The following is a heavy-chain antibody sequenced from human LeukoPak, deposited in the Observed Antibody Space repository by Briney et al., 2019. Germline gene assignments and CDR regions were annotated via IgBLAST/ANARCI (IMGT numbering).Heavy chain of an antibody. J-gene: IGHJ4*02. CDR1: GYTFTSYG. CDR2: ISAYNGNT. D-gene: IGHD6-13*01. V-gene: IGHV1-18*01. Sequence: ASVKVSCKASGYTFTSYGINWVRQAPGQGLEWMGWISAYNGNTNYAQKVQGRVTMTTDTSTSTAYMELRSLRSDDTAVYYCAKAHYSVAAAGMSEDWGQRTLVTVSS. CDR3: AKAHYSVAAAGMSED.